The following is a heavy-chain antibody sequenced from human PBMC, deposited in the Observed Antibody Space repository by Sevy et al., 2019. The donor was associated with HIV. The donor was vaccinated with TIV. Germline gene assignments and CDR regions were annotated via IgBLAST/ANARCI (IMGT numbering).Heavy chain of an antibody. V-gene: IGHV4-34*01. D-gene: IGHD6-13*01. CDR3: AREGGSSFDY. J-gene: IGHJ4*02. CDR2: INHSGST. CDR1: GGSFSGYY. Sequence: SETLSLTCAVYGGSFSGYYWSWIRQPPGKGLEWIGEINHSGSTNYNPSLKSRVIISVDTSKNQFSLKLSSVTAADTAVYYCAREGGSSFDYWGQGTLVTVSS.